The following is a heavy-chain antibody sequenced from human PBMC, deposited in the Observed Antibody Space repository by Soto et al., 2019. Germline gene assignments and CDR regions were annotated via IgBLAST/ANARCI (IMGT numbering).Heavy chain of an antibody. V-gene: IGHV4-31*03. CDR1: GGSISSGGYY. D-gene: IGHD2-15*01. CDR2: IYYSGST. J-gene: IGHJ5*02. CDR3: ARVLSHPGYNWFDP. Sequence: SETLSLTCTVSGGSISSGGYYWSWIRQHPGKGLEWIGYIYYSGSTYYNPSLKSRVTISVDTSKNQFSLKLSSVTAADTAVYYCARVLSHPGYNWFDPWGQGTLVTVSS.